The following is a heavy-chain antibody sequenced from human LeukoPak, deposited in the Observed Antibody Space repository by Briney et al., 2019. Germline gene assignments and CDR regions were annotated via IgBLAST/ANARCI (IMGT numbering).Heavy chain of an antibody. Sequence: GGSLRLSCAASGFTFSSYWMSWVRQAPGKGLEWVANIKQDGSEKYYVDSVKGRFTISRDNAKNSLYLQMNSLRAEDTAVYYCARDGSARGYCSGGSCYSGLNYYGMDVWGQGTTVTVSS. CDR2: IKQDGSEK. CDR1: GFTFSSYW. V-gene: IGHV3-7*01. J-gene: IGHJ6*02. CDR3: ARDGSARGYCSGGSCYSGLNYYGMDV. D-gene: IGHD2-15*01.